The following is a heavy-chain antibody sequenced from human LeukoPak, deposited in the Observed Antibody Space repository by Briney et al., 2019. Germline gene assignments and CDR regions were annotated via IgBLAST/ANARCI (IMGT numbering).Heavy chain of an antibody. Sequence: GGPLRLSCTTSGFAFDDFAMSWVRQPAGKGLEWVGFIRRRAYGGAAEYAASVKGRFIISRDDSKGIAYLQMNSLKTEDTAVYYCSRNGLVDFDYWGQGSRVIVSP. J-gene: IGHJ4*02. CDR1: GFAFDDFA. CDR2: IRRRAYGGAA. CDR3: SRNGLVDFDY. V-gene: IGHV3-49*04.